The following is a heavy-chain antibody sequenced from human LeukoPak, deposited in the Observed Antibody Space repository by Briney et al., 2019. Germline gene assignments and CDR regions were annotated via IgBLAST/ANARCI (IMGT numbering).Heavy chain of an antibody. CDR2: ISAYSGNT. Sequence: ASVKVSCKASGYTFTTYGISWVRQAPGQGXXXXGWISAYSGNTNYAHKLQGRVTLTPDTSTSTAYMELRSLRSDDTAVYYCARGNYDSSGYWNWYFDLWGRGTLVTVSS. J-gene: IGHJ2*01. V-gene: IGHV1-18*01. CDR3: ARGNYDSSGYWNWYFDL. CDR1: GYTFTTYG. D-gene: IGHD3-22*01.